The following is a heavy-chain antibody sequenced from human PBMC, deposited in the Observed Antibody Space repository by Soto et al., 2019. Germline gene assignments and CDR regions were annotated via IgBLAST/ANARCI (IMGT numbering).Heavy chain of an antibody. Sequence: EVQLVESGGGLVQPGGSLRLSCATSGVTFSNYWMSWVRQAPGKGLEWVAYIKKDGTTKDYVDSVRGRFTVSRDNAKHSLYLQMNSLRAEDTAVYYCARDVSALDVWGQGTLVTVSS. V-gene: IGHV3-7*01. CDR3: ARDVSALDV. CDR1: GVTFSNYW. CDR2: IKKDGTTK. J-gene: IGHJ4*02.